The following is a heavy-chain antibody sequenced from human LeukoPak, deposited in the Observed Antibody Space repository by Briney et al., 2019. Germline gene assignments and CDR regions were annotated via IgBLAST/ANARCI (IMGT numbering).Heavy chain of an antibody. CDR3: AKVHYDFWSGYHTGVDY. CDR1: GFTFSNAW. J-gene: IGHJ4*02. Sequence: GGSLRLSCAGSGFTFSNAWMSWVRQAPGKGLEWVSAISGSGGSTYYADSVKGRFTISRDNSKNTLYLQMNSLRAEDTAVYYCAKVHYDFWSGYHTGVDYWGQGTLVTVSS. CDR2: ISGSGGST. V-gene: IGHV3-23*01. D-gene: IGHD3-3*01.